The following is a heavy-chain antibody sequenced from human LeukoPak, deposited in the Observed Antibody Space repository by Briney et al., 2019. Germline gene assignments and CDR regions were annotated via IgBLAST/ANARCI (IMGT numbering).Heavy chain of an antibody. J-gene: IGHJ5*02. Sequence: SETLSLTCTVSGYSISSGYYWGWIRQSPGKGLEWIGSIYHSGRTYCNPSLKSRVTLSMDTSRDQFSLSLSSVTAADTALYYCARRRSDLNWFDPWGQGILVTVSS. D-gene: IGHD2-15*01. CDR1: GYSISSGYY. V-gene: IGHV4-38-2*02. CDR3: ARRRSDLNWFDP. CDR2: IYHSGRT.